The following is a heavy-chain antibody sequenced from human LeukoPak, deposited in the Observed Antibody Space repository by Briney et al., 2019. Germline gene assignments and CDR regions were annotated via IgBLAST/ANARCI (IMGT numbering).Heavy chain of an antibody. CDR3: ARARLGYSYDY. J-gene: IGHJ4*02. V-gene: IGHV4-34*01. Sequence: SETLSLTCAVYGESFSGYYWSWIRQPPGKGLEWIGEINHSGSTNYNPSLKSRVTISVDTSKNQFSLKLSSVTAADTAVYYCARARLGYSYDYWGQGTLVTVSS. CDR1: GESFSGYY. CDR2: INHSGST. D-gene: IGHD5-18*01.